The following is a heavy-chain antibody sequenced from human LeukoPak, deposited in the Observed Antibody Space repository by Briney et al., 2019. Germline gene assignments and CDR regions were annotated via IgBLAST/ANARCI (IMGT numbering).Heavy chain of an antibody. CDR1: GFTFSSYS. CDR3: ARDPIAAAGTDAFDI. D-gene: IGHD6-13*01. CDR2: ISSSSSTI. Sequence: GGSLRLSCAASGFTFSSYSMNWVRQAPGKGLEWVSYISSSSSTIYYADSVKGRFTISRDNAKNSLYLQMNSLRAEDTAVYYCARDPIAAAGTDAFDIWGQGTMVTVSS. J-gene: IGHJ3*02. V-gene: IGHV3-48*04.